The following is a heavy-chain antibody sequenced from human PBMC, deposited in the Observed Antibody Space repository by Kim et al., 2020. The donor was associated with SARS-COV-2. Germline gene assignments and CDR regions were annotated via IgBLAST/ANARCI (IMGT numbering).Heavy chain of an antibody. D-gene: IGHD2-15*01. J-gene: IGHJ3*02. V-gene: IGHV4-59*01. CDR2: IYYSGST. Sequence: SETLSLTCTVSGGSISSYYWSWIRQPPGKGLEWIGYIYYSGSTNYNPSLKSRVTISVDTSKNQFSLKLSSVTAADTAVYYCARERGGNHAFDIWGQGTMVTVSS. CDR1: GGSISSYY. CDR3: ARERGGNHAFDI.